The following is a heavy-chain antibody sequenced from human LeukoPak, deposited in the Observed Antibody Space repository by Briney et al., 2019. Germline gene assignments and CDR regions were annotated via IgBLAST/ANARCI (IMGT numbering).Heavy chain of an antibody. CDR2: ISGSGGST. V-gene: IGHV3-23*01. D-gene: IGHD3-10*01. CDR1: GFTFSSYA. CDR3: ARDPEGTYYYMDV. Sequence: GGSLRLYCAASGFTFSSYAMSWVRQAPGKGLEWVSAISGSGGSTYYADSVKGRFTISRDNAKNSLYLQMNSLRAEDTAVYYCARDPEGTYYYMDVWGKGTTVTVSS. J-gene: IGHJ6*03.